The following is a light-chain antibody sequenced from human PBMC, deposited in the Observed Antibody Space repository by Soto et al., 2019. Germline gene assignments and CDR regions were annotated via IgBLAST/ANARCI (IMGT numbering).Light chain of an antibody. V-gene: IGKV3-20*01. CDR1: QSVDSNY. Sequence: EIVLTQSPGTLSLSPGEEATLSCRASQSVDSNYLAWYQQKPGQTPRLIIYGASGRADGIPHRFSGSGFGTDFTLTISKVEPEDFAVYYCQQYDGAPLTFGPGTKVDIK. J-gene: IGKJ3*01. CDR3: QQYDGAPLT. CDR2: GAS.